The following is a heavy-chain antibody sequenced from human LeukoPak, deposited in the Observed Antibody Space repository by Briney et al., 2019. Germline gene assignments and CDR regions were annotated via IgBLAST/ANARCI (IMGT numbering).Heavy chain of an antibody. CDR1: GGTFSSYA. J-gene: IGHJ6*03. V-gene: IGHV1-69*04. CDR3: AREVLVVPAAEIYYYYMDV. D-gene: IGHD2-2*01. Sequence: GASVKVSCKASGGTFSSYAISWVRQAPGQGLEWMGRIIPILGIANYAQKFQGRVTITADKSTSTAYMELSSLRSEDTAGYYCAREVLVVPAAEIYYYYMDVWGKGTTVTVSS. CDR2: IIPILGIA.